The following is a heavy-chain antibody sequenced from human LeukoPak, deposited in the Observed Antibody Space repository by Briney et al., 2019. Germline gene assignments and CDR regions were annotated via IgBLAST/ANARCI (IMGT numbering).Heavy chain of an antibody. V-gene: IGHV4-59*01. J-gene: IGHJ4*02. CDR1: GGSISSYY. Sequence: SETLSLTCTVPGGSISSYYWSWIRQPPGKGLEWIGYIYYSGSTNYNPSLKSRVTISVDTSKNQFSLKLSSVTAADTAVYYCARGDGWFGELKVDYWGQGTLVTVSS. D-gene: IGHD3-10*01. CDR3: ARGDGWFGELKVDY. CDR2: IYYSGST.